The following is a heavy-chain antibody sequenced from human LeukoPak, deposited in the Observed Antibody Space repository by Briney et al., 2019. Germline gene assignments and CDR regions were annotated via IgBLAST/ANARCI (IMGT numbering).Heavy chain of an antibody. Sequence: PGGSLRLSCAASRFTFSNYAMSWVRQAPGKGLEWVSAISGSGGSAYYADSVKGRFTISRDNAKNSLYLQMNSLRGEDTAVYYCARDLGIAPTFGGQGTLVTVSS. CDR3: ARDLGIAPTF. CDR2: ISGSGGSA. D-gene: IGHD6-13*01. CDR1: RFTFSNYA. V-gene: IGHV3-23*01. J-gene: IGHJ4*02.